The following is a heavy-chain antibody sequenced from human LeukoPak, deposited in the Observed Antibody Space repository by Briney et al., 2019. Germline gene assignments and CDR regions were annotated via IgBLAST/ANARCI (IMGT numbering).Heavy chain of an antibody. CDR2: IYYTGNT. CDR1: GGSISNYY. CDR3: ARAGSSSGWYGLWFDP. Sequence: SETLSLTCTVSGGSISNYYWSWIRQPPGKGLEWIGYIYYTGNTNYNPSLKSRVTISVDTSKNQVSLKLSSVTAADTAVYYCARAGSSSGWYGLWFDPWGQGTLVTVSS. V-gene: IGHV4-59*01. J-gene: IGHJ5*02. D-gene: IGHD6-19*01.